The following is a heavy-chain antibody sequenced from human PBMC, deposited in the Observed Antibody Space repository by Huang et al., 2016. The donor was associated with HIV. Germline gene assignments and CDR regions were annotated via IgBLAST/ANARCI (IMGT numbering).Heavy chain of an antibody. D-gene: IGHD3-3*01. V-gene: IGHV1-18*01. Sequence: HVYLVQSGPEVKKPGASVKVSCKASGYTFSFYGINWVRPAPGQGLEWMVWINPYNANTNFAQKFQGRLIMTTDTSTSTAYMELRSLRSDDTGLYYCVRNLEWAQGNWFDSWGQGTLVTVSS. CDR2: INPYNANT. J-gene: IGHJ5*01. CDR3: VRNLEWAQGNWFDS. CDR1: GYTFSFYG.